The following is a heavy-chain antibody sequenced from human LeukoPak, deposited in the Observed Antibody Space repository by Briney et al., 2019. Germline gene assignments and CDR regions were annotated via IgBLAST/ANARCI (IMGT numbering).Heavy chain of an antibody. V-gene: IGHV3-74*01. Sequence: GGSLRLSCAASGFTFSSYWMHWVRQAPGKGLVWVSRINSDGSSTSYADSVKGRFTISRDNAKNTLYLQMNSLRTEDTAVYYCARTGDYDTNDYWGQRTLVTVSS. J-gene: IGHJ4*02. CDR1: GFTFSSYW. D-gene: IGHD4-17*01. CDR3: ARTGDYDTNDY. CDR2: INSDGSST.